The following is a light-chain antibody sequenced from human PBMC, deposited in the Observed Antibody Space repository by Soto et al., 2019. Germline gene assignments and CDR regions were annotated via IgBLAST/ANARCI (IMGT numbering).Light chain of an antibody. V-gene: IGLV1-47*02. CDR1: SSNIGSNY. Sequence: QSVLTQPPSASGTPGQRVTISCSGSSSNIGSNYVCWYQHLPGTAPKLLIYSNNQRPSGVPDRFSGSKSGTSASLTVSGLQAEDEADYYCSSYAVTNIFVFGTGTKVTVL. CDR3: SSYAVTNIFV. J-gene: IGLJ1*01. CDR2: SNN.